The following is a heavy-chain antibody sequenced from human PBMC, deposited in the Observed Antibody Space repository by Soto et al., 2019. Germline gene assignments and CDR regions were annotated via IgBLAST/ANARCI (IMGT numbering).Heavy chain of an antibody. CDR3: TRGGSMLFDP. J-gene: IGHJ5*02. Sequence: GGSLRLSCTASGFTFGDYAMGWFRQAPGKGLEWVGFIRSKAYGGTTEYAAPVKGRFTISRDDSKSIAYLQMNSLKTEDTAVYYCTRGGSMLFDPWGKGTLVTVS. D-gene: IGHD3-16*01. V-gene: IGHV3-49*03. CDR2: IRSKAYGGTT. CDR1: GFTFGDYA.